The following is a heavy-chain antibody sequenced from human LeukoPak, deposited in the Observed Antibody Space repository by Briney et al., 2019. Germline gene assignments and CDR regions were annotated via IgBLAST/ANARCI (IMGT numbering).Heavy chain of an antibody. CDR2: TYYRSKWSN. J-gene: IGHJ5*02. CDR1: GDSVSSNSVT. Sequence: SQTLSLTCAISGDSVSSNSVTWDWIRQSPSGVLEWLGRTYYRSKWSNDYAESVRSRITITPDTSKNQVSLQLNSVTPEDTAVYYCARGAMVRGLGRNWFDPWGQGTLVTVSS. D-gene: IGHD3-10*01. V-gene: IGHV6-1*01. CDR3: ARGAMVRGLGRNWFDP.